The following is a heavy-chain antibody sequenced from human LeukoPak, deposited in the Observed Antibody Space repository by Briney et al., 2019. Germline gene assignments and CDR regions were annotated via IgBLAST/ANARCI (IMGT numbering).Heavy chain of an antibody. V-gene: IGHV1-2*02. J-gene: IGHJ6*03. CDR2: INPNSGGT. CDR3: ARGLYSYGDYYYYMDV. Sequence: ASVKVSCKASGYTFTGYYMHWVRQAPGRGLEWMGWINPNSGGTNYAQKFQGRVTMTRDTSISTAYMELSRLRSDDTAVYYCARGLYSYGDYYYYMDVWGKGTTVTVSS. D-gene: IGHD5-18*01. CDR1: GYTFTGYY.